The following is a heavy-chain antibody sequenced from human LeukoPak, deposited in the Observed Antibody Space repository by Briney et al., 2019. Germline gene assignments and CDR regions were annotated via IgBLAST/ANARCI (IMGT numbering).Heavy chain of an antibody. CDR1: SDSTNCNR. CDR2: VHKSGST. Sequence: SETLSFTYAVSSDSTNCNRWCVVRQPPGKGLEWIGEVHKSGSTNYYPSLQSRVTISIDKSNNQIALELTSVTAADTAVYYCTTVRVGATTPEADWGQGILVTVSS. CDR3: TTVRVGATTPEAD. D-gene: IGHD1-26*01. V-gene: IGHV4-4*02. J-gene: IGHJ4*02.